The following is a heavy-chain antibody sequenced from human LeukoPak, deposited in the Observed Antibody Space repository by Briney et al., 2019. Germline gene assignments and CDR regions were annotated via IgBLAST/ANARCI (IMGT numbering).Heavy chain of an antibody. Sequence: SETLSLTCTVSGGSINSYYRSWIRQPAGKGLEWIGRIYSSGGTHYNPSLKHRVSMSVDTSKNQFSLKLSSVTAADTAVYYRARTLKTGLTPSWGQGTLVTVPS. J-gene: IGHJ4*02. CDR1: GGSINSYY. D-gene: IGHD1-14*01. V-gene: IGHV4-4*07. CDR2: IYSSGGT. CDR3: ARTLKTGLTPS.